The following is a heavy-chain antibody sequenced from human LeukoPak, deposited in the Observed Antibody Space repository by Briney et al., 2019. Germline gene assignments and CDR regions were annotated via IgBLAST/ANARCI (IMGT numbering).Heavy chain of an antibody. Sequence: GGSLRLSCAASGFTFSSYGRHWVRQAPGKGLEWVAVIWCDGSNKYYADSVKGRFTISRDNSKNTLYLQMNSLRAEDTAVYYCARDSAVVRFDYWGQGTLVTVSS. CDR3: ARDSAVVRFDY. V-gene: IGHV3-33*01. J-gene: IGHJ4*02. CDR1: GFTFSSYG. CDR2: IWCDGSNK. D-gene: IGHD3-10*01.